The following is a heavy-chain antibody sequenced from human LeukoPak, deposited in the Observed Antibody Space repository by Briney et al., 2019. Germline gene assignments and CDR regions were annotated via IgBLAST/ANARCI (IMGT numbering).Heavy chain of an antibody. CDR2: IYYSGST. CDR3: ASAHPLVGATTGYYFDY. J-gene: IGHJ4*02. V-gene: IGHV4-39*01. CDR1: GGSISSSSYY. D-gene: IGHD1-26*01. Sequence: PSETLSLTCTVSGGSISSSSYYWGWIRQPPGKGLEWIGSIYYSGSTYYNPSLKSRVTISVDTSKNQFSLKLSSVTAADTAVYYCASAHPLVGATTGYYFDYWGQGTLVTVSS.